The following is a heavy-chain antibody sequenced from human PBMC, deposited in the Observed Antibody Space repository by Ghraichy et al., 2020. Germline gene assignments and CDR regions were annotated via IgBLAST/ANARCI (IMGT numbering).Heavy chain of an antibody. J-gene: IGHJ4*02. CDR2: IYSGGST. Sequence: GGSLRLSCAASGFTVSSNYMSWVRQAPGKGLEWVSVIYSGGSTYYADSVKGRFTISRDNAKNSLYLQMNSLRDEDTAVYYCAGEEWELLSFDYWGQGTLVTVSS. CDR3: AGEEWELLSFDY. D-gene: IGHD1-26*01. CDR1: GFTVSSNY. V-gene: IGHV3-53*01.